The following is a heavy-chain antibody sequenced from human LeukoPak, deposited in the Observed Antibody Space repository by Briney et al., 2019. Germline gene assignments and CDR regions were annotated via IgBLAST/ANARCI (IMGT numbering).Heavy chain of an antibody. D-gene: IGHD3-3*01. CDR2: IYPDDSNT. Sequence: GESLKISCKGSGYSFTTHWIGWVRQMPGKGLEWMGIIYPDDSNTRYSPSFQGQVTLSADKSITTAYLQWSSLRASDTAMYYCAKAAEVFGVVTGGLYCFDSWGQGTLVTVSS. V-gene: IGHV5-51*01. J-gene: IGHJ4*02. CDR3: AKAAEVFGVVTGGLYCFDS. CDR1: GYSFTTHW.